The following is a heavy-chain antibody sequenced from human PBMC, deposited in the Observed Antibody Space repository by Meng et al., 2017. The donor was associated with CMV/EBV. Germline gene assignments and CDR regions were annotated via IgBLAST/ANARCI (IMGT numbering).Heavy chain of an antibody. J-gene: IGHJ3*02. Sequence: GSLRLSCAASGFTVSSNYMSWVRQAPGKGLEWVSVIYSGGSTYYADSVKGRFTISRDNSKNTLYLQMNSLRAEDTAVYYCASYCSSTSCWNAFDIWGQGTMVTVSS. CDR2: IYSGGST. CDR3: ASYCSSTSCWNAFDI. V-gene: IGHV3-53*01. CDR1: GFTVSSNY. D-gene: IGHD2-2*01.